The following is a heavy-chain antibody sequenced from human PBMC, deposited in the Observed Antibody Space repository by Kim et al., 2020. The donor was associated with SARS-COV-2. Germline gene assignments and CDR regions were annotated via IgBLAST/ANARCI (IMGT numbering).Heavy chain of an antibody. Sequence: GGSLRLSCAASGFTFSSYAMSWVRQAPGKGLEWVSAISGSGGSTYYADSVKGRFTISRDNSKNTLYLQMNSLRAEDTAVYYCAKEEGHYGRNSDPLDYWGRGTLVTVSS. CDR1: GFTFSSYA. V-gene: IGHV3-23*01. CDR2: ISGSGGST. J-gene: IGHJ4*02. CDR3: AKEEGHYGRNSDPLDY. D-gene: IGHD4-17*01.